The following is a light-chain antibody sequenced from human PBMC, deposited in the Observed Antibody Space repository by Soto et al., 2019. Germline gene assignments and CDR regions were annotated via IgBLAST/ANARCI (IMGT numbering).Light chain of an antibody. CDR2: GAS. V-gene: IGKV3-15*01. J-gene: IGKJ1*01. Sequence: EMVMTQSPATLSVSPGERATLSCRASQSVSSNLAWYQQKPGQAPRLVMFGASTRATGIPARFSGSGSGTDFTLTISSLQSEDFAVYYCQHYNNSPWTFGQGTNVEIK. CDR3: QHYNNSPWT. CDR1: QSVSSN.